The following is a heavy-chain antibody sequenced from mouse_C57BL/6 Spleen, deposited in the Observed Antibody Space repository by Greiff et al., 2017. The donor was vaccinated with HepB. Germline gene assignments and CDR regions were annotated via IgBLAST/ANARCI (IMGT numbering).Heavy chain of an antibody. Sequence: QVQLQQPGTELVKPGASVKLSCKASGYTFTSYWMHWVKQRPGQGLEWIGNINPSNGGTNYNEKFKSKATLTVDKSSNTACMQLSSLTSEDSAVYYCETQLRRSDWFAYWGQGTLVTVSA. CDR2: INPSNGGT. V-gene: IGHV1-53*01. J-gene: IGHJ3*01. CDR3: ETQLRRSDWFAY. D-gene: IGHD4-1*02. CDR1: GYTFTSYW.